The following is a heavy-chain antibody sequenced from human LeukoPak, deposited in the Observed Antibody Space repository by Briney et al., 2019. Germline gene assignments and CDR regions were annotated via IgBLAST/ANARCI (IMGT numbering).Heavy chain of an antibody. D-gene: IGHD1-26*01. CDR1: GYSFTNYW. CDR2: IYPGDSDT. Sequence: HGESLKISCKASGYSFTNYWIGWVRQMPGRGLEWMGIIYPGDSDTGYSPSFQGQVTVSADNSISTAYLQWSSLKASDTAIYYCVKGWRGSLYDPAEHWGQGTLITVSS. V-gene: IGHV5-51*01. J-gene: IGHJ1*01. CDR3: VKGWRGSLYDPAEH.